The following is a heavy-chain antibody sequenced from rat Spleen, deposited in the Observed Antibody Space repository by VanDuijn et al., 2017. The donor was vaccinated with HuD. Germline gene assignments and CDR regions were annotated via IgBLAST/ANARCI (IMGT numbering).Heavy chain of an antibody. CDR3: TRHGGLRNWFAS. D-gene: IGHD1-11*01. V-gene: IGHV5-29*01. Sequence: EVQLVESDGDLVQPGRSLKLSCAASGFTFSDYYMAWVRQAPTRGLEWVATISYDGGSIYYRDSVKGRFTISRDNAKSTLYIQMDSLRSEDTATYYWTRHGGLRNWFASWGQGTRVTVSS. CDR2: ISYDGGSI. J-gene: IGHJ3*01. CDR1: GFTFSDYY.